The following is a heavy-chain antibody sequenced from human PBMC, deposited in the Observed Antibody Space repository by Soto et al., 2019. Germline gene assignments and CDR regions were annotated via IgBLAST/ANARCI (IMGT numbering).Heavy chain of an antibody. CDR3: ASYSSSWYGGAFDI. V-gene: IGHV1-69*13. CDR1: GGTFSSCA. Sequence: SVKVSCKASGGTFSSCAISWVRQAPGQGLEWMGGIIPIFGTANYAQKFQGRVTITADESTSTAYMELSSLRSEDTAVYYCASYSSSWYGGAFDIWGQGTMVTVSS. J-gene: IGHJ3*02. CDR2: IIPIFGTA. D-gene: IGHD6-13*01.